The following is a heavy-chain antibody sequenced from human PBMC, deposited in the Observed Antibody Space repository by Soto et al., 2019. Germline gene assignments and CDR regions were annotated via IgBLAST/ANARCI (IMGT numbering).Heavy chain of an antibody. CDR3: ATDVLRFVESSYYYYGMDV. CDR1: GFTFSSYS. Sequence: EVQLVESGGGLVQPGGSLRLSCAASGFTFSSYSMNWVRQAPGKGLEWVSYISSSSSTIYYADSVKGRCTISRDNAKNSLYLQMNSLRDEDTAVYYCATDVLRFVESSYYYYGMDVWGQGTTVTVSS. CDR2: ISSSSSTI. V-gene: IGHV3-48*02. D-gene: IGHD3-3*01. J-gene: IGHJ6*02.